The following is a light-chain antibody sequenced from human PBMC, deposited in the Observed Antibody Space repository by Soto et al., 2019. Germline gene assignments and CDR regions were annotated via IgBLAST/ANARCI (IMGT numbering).Light chain of an antibody. V-gene: IGKV1-39*01. J-gene: IGKJ4*01. CDR1: QSISSY. CDR3: QQSYSTPLT. Sequence: DIQMTQSPSSLSASVGDRVTITCRASQSISSYVNWYQQKPGKAPKLLIYAAYSLQSRVPSRFSGSGSGTDVTLPISSLQPEDFATYYCQQSYSTPLTFGGGTKVEI. CDR2: AAY.